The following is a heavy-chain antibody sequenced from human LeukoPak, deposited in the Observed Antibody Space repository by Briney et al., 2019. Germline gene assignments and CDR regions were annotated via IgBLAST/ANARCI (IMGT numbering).Heavy chain of an antibody. V-gene: IGHV3-21*01. CDR3: ARDRNDCGGDCYTYYYDSSGYYPLDY. CDR2: ISSSSSYI. J-gene: IGHJ4*02. Sequence: PGGSPRLSCAASGFTFSSYSMNWVRQAPGKGLEWVSSISSSSSYIYYADSVKGRFTISRDNAKNSLYLQMNSLRAEDTAVYYCARDRNDCGGDCYTYYYDSSGYYPLDYWGQGTLVTVSS. CDR1: GFTFSSYS. D-gene: IGHD3-22*01.